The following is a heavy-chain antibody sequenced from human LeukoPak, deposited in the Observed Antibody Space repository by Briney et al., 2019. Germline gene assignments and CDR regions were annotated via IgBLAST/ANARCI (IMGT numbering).Heavy chain of an antibody. J-gene: IGHJ4*02. V-gene: IGHV3-48*03. CDR2: LSSNGRNI. CDR3: ARDLVQLWSKDF. Sequence: GGALRLACASSGFTFSNYEFNSGRQAPGKGVEWVSHLSSNGRNIQYADSVKGRFTISRDNAKNSLYLQMSSLRAEDTAVYYCARDLVQLWSKDFWGRGTLVTVSS. D-gene: IGHD5-18*01. CDR1: GFTFSNYE.